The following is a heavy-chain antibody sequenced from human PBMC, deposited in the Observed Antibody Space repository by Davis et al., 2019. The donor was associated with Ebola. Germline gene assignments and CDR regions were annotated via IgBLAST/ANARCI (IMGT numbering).Heavy chain of an antibody. Sequence: PGGSLRLSCAASGFVFSDYGMHWVRQAPGKGLEWVAVIWFDGSHRYYADSVKGRFTISRDNSKNTLYLEMNGLRAEDTAVYYCARVGGSDDFFFDYWGQGTLVAVSS. CDR1: GFVFSDYG. CDR3: ARVGGSDDFFFDY. V-gene: IGHV3-33*01. J-gene: IGHJ4*02. D-gene: IGHD2-21*02. CDR2: IWFDGSHR.